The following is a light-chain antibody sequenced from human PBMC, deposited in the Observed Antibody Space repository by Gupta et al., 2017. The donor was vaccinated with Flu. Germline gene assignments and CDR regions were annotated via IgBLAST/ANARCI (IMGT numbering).Light chain of an antibody. CDR2: RNN. J-gene: IGLJ3*02. V-gene: IGLV1-47*01. CDR1: SSNIGRNS. CDR3: AAWDDSRWV. Sequence: GKRLTISCSGSSSNIGRNSGYWYQQVPGTALKLLIYRNNQRPSGVPDRISGSKSGTSASLAISDLRAEDEDEYYCAAWDDSRWVFGGGTKLTVL.